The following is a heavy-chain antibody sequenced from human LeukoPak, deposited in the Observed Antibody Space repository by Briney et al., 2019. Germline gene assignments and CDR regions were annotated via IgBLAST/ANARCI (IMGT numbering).Heavy chain of an antibody. V-gene: IGHV1-69*04. J-gene: IGHJ3*02. CDR2: IIPILGIA. D-gene: IGHD2-15*01. Sequence: SVKVSCKASGGTFSSYAISWVRQAPGQGLEWMGRIIPILGIANYAQKFQGRVTMTTDTSTSTAYMELRSLRSDDTAVYYCARVRWDAFDIWGQGTMVTVSS. CDR3: ARVRWDAFDI. CDR1: GGTFSSYA.